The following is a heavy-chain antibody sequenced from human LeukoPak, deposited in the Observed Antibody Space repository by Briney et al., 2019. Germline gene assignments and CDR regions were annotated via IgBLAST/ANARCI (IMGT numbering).Heavy chain of an antibody. Sequence: AGGSLRLSCAASGFTFSNYAMTWVRQAPGKGLEWVSGISASGGTTYYADSVRGRFTISRDNSKNTLFLQMNSLRAEDTAVYYCAKRPRDSTGYYLGAFDFWGLGTMVTLSS. J-gene: IGHJ3*01. CDR1: GFTFSNYA. D-gene: IGHD3-22*01. CDR3: AKRPRDSTGYYLGAFDF. CDR2: ISASGGTT. V-gene: IGHV3-23*01.